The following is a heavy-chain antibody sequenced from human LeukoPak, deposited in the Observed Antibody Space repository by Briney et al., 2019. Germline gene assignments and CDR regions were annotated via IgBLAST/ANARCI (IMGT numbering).Heavy chain of an antibody. D-gene: IGHD3-10*01. CDR1: GYIFTGYY. CDR3: ARANYYGSGKKDLDY. J-gene: IGHJ4*02. V-gene: IGHV1-2*02. Sequence: GASVTVSCKACGYIFTGYYMHWVRQAPGQGLEWMGWINPNSGGTNYAQKFQGRVTMTRDTSISTAYMELSRLRSDDTAVYYCARANYYGSGKKDLDYWGQGTLVTVSS. CDR2: INPNSGGT.